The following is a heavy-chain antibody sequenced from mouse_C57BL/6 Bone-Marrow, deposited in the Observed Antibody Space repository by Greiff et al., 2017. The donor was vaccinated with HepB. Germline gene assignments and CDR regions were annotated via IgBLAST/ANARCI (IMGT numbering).Heavy chain of an antibody. D-gene: IGHD2-1*01. CDR3: ARGDYGKRFAY. Sequence: QVQLQQSGPELVKPGASVKISCKASGYAFSSSWMNWVKQRPGKGLEWIGRIYPGDGDTNYNGKFKGKATLTADKSSSTAYMQLSSLTSEDSAVYFCARGDYGKRFAYWGQGTLVTVSA. CDR2: IYPGDGDT. V-gene: IGHV1-82*01. CDR1: GYAFSSSW. J-gene: IGHJ3*01.